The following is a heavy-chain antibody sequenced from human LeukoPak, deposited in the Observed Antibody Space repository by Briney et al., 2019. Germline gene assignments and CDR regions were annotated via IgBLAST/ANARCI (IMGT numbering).Heavy chain of an antibody. CDR3: ARGSDYYGPVSYYPAEYFQH. J-gene: IGHJ1*01. Sequence: ASVKVSCKASGYTFTSYGISWVRQAPGQGLEWMGWISAYNGNTNYAQKLQGRVTMTTDTSTSTAYMELRSLRSDDTAVYYCARGSDYYGPVSYYPAEYFQHWGQGTLVTVSS. CDR1: GYTFTSYG. CDR2: ISAYNGNT. V-gene: IGHV1-18*01. D-gene: IGHD3-10*01.